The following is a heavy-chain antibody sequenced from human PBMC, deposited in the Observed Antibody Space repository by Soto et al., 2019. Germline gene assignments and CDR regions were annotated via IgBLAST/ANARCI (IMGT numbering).Heavy chain of an antibody. CDR2: IYSGGST. J-gene: IGHJ6*03. Sequence: GGSLRLSCAASGFTVSSNYMSWVRQAPGKGLEWVSVIYSGGSTYYADSVKGRFTISRDNSKNTQYLQMNSLRAEDTAVYYCARADPYDFWSGYSRRIYYYYMDVWGKGTTVTVSS. V-gene: IGHV3-66*01. CDR3: ARADPYDFWSGYSRRIYYYYMDV. CDR1: GFTVSSNY. D-gene: IGHD3-3*01.